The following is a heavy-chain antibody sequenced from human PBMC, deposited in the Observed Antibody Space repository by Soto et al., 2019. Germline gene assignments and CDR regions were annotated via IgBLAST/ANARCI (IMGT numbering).Heavy chain of an antibody. Sequence: SETLSLTCTVSGGSISSYYWSWIRQPAGKGLEWIGRIYTSGSTNYNPSLKSRVTMSVDTSKNQFSLKLSSVTAADTAVYYCAGDSITIFGVALSRDYYYGMDVWGQGTTVTVS. V-gene: IGHV4-4*07. CDR2: IYTSGST. CDR1: GGSISSYY. J-gene: IGHJ6*02. CDR3: AGDSITIFGVALSRDYYYGMDV. D-gene: IGHD3-3*01.